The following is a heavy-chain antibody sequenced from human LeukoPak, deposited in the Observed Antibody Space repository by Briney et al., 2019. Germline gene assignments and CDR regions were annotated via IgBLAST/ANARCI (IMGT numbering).Heavy chain of an antibody. V-gene: IGHV3-23*01. CDR1: GFTFDNYR. J-gene: IGHJ4*02. D-gene: IGHD1-26*01. CDR2: VNADGGNT. CDR3: TKRVKYGGTWDHFAN. Sequence: GGTLRLSCAASGFTFDNYRMSWVRQAPGKGLEWVSTVNADGGNTYYADSVKGRFTISRDNSKSTLILQMNSLRVEDTALYYCTKRVKYGGTWDHFANWGQGTLVTVSS.